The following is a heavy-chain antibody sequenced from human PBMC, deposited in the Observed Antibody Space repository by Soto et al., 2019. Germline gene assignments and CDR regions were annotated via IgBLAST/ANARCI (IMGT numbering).Heavy chain of an antibody. CDR2: INPDNGNT. CDR1: GYTFTRYT. V-gene: IGHV1-3*01. Sequence: GASLKVSCKASGYTFTRYTMNWVRQAPGQRLEWMGWINPDNGNTKSSQKFQDRVIITRDTSASTAYMDLSSLRSEDTAVYYCARGIATGQPDPWGQGTLVTVYS. CDR3: ARGIATGQPDP. J-gene: IGHJ5*02. D-gene: IGHD2-15*01.